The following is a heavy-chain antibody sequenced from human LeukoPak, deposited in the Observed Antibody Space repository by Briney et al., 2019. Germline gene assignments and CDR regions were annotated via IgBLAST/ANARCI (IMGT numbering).Heavy chain of an antibody. V-gene: IGHV3-53*01. CDR1: GFTVSSNY. Sequence: GGSLRLSCAASGFTVSSNYMSWVRQAPGKGLEWVSVIYSGGSTYYADSVKGRFTISRDNAKNSLYLQMNSLRAEDTAVYYCARGLLRYFDWLPPQAFDIWGQGTMVTVSS. CDR3: ARGLLRYFDWLPPQAFDI. D-gene: IGHD3-9*01. CDR2: IYSGGST. J-gene: IGHJ3*02.